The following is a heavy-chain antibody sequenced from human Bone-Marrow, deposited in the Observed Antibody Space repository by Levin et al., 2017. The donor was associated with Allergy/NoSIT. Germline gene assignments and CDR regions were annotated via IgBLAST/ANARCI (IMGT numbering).Heavy chain of an antibody. J-gene: IGHJ4*02. CDR2: ISYRGTT. Sequence: SQTLSLTCTVSGGSFSGGGYHWSWIRQHPEKGLEWIGYISYRGTTYYNPSLKSRVTMSVVTSKTQFSLNLSSVTAADTAVYFCAREDGYVFDCWGQGTPVTVSS. CDR1: GGSFSGGGYH. CDR3: AREDGYVFDC. D-gene: IGHD5-24*01. V-gene: IGHV4-31*03.